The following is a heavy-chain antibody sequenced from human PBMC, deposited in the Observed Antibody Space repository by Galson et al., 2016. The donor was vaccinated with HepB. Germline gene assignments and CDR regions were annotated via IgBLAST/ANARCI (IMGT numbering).Heavy chain of an antibody. V-gene: IGHV3-7*03. CDR2: IKFDGSLT. Sequence: SLRLSCAASGFTFRSYWMTWVRQAPGRGLEWVANIKFDGSLTYYVDSVKGRFTVSRDNAQNSLYLQMSSLRAEDTAVYYCAREGQGGLPDWGQGTLVTVSS. CDR1: GFTFRSYW. J-gene: IGHJ4*02. CDR3: AREGQGGLPD. D-gene: IGHD3-16*01.